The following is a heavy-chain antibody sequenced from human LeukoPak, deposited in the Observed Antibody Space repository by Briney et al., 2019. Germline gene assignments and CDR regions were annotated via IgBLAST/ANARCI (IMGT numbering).Heavy chain of an antibody. J-gene: IGHJ4*02. D-gene: IGHD5-12*01. CDR2: IYYSGST. Sequence: KASETLSLTCTVSGGSISSGGYYWSWIRQHPGKVLEWIGYIYYSGSTYYNPSLKSRVTISVDTSKNQFSLKLSSVTAADTAVYYCARGGPIVATITNPFDYWGQGTLVTVSS. V-gene: IGHV4-31*03. CDR1: GGSISSGGYY. CDR3: ARGGPIVATITNPFDY.